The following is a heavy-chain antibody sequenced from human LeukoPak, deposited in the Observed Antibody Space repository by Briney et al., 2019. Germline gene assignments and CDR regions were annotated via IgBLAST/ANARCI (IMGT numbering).Heavy chain of an antibody. CDR2: IEQDGSEK. J-gene: IGHJ4*02. Sequence: GGSLRLSCAASGFTFSSYWMSWVRQAPGKGLEWVANIEQDGSEKYYVDSVKGRFTISRDNAKNSLYLQMNSLRAEDTAVYYCARDYLSGDSSSGKLDWGQGTLVTVSS. CDR3: ARDYLSGDSSSGKLD. CDR1: GFTFSSYW. V-gene: IGHV3-7*01. D-gene: IGHD6-13*01.